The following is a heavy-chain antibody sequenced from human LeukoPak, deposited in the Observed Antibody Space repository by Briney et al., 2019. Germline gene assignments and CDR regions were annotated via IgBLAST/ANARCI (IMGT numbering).Heavy chain of an antibody. J-gene: IGHJ4*02. D-gene: IGHD3-10*01. Sequence: PGGSLRLSCAASGFTFSGYSMNWVRQAPGKGPEWVSSISSSSSYIYYADSVKGRFTISRDNAKNSLYLQMNSLRAEDTAVYYCARVLSAAGFDFDYWGQGTLVTVSS. CDR3: ARVLSAAGFDFDY. V-gene: IGHV3-21*01. CDR2: ISSSSSYI. CDR1: GFTFSGYS.